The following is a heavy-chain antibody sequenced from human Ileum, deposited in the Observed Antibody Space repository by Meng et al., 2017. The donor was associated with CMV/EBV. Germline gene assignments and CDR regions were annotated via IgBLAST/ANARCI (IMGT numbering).Heavy chain of an antibody. CDR1: GGAVNGGNYY. CDR2: IYTNGRA. D-gene: IGHD1-14*01. J-gene: IGHJ4*02. V-gene: IGHV4-61*02. CDR3: TSEPPGE. Sequence: GAGLGKPCQTLSLNGGVSGGAVNGGNYYWGWVRQPAGKGLEWIGRIYTNGRAGYNPSLKSRVTISMDTSDNQFSLTLNSVTAADTAVYYCTSEPPGEWGRGTLVTVSS.